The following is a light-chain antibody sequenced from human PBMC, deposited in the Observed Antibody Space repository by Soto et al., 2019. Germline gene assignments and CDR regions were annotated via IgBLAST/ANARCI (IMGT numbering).Light chain of an antibody. CDR3: DSYTSSRAYV. Sequence: QSALTQPASVSGSPGQSITISCTGTSSDVGGYNDVSWYQQQAGKAPKLIIHEVSNRPSGVPNRFAGSKSGNTASLTISGLQTEDEADYYCDSYTSSRAYVFGIGTKVTVL. CDR2: EVS. J-gene: IGLJ1*01. V-gene: IGLV2-14*01. CDR1: SSDVGGYND.